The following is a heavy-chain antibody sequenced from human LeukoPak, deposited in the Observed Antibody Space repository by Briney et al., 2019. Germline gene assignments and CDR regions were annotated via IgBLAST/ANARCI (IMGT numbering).Heavy chain of an antibody. CDR3: ARDLVVGIAVADDY. CDR1: GFTFSRNW. D-gene: IGHD6-19*01. V-gene: IGHV3-7*01. CDR2: IKEDGSET. J-gene: IGHJ4*02. Sequence: GGSLRLSCGVSGFTFSRNWMTWVRQTPGKGLEWVAHIKEDGSETYYVDSVKGRFTVSRDNAKNSLYLQVNSLRAEDTAVYYCARDLVVGIAVADDYWGQGTLVTVSS.